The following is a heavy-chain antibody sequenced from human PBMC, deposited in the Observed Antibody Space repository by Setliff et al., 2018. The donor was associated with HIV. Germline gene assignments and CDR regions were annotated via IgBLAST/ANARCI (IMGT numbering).Heavy chain of an antibody. Sequence: ASVKVSCKASGYTFTSYAMHWVRQAPGQRLEWMGWINAGNGNTKYSQKFQGRVTITRDTSAGTAYMELSSPRSEDTAVYYCARGRRITMIVVARWDAFDIWGQGTRVTVSS. CDR1: GYTFTSYA. CDR2: INAGNGNT. CDR3: ARGRRITMIVVARWDAFDI. J-gene: IGHJ3*02. D-gene: IGHD3-22*01. V-gene: IGHV1-3*01.